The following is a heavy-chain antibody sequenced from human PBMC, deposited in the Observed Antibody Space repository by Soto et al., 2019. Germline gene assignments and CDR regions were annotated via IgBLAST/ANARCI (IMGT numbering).Heavy chain of an antibody. CDR2: ISRGSDYI. D-gene: IGHD2-21*02. J-gene: IGHJ5*02. V-gene: IGHV3-21*01. Sequence: EVQLVDSGGSLVKPGGSLRLTCAASGFTFSGYTMNWVRQAPGKGLEWVSSISRGSDYIFYADSVKGRFTISRDNARNKLYLQMSSLRAEDTAVYYCAKDSGCVDDACAYDPWGQGTLVTVSS. CDR3: AKDSGCVDDACAYDP. CDR1: GFTFSGYT.